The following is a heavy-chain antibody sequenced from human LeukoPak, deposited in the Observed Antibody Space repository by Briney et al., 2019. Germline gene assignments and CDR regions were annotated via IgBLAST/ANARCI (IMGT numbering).Heavy chain of an antibody. D-gene: IGHD2-15*01. J-gene: IGHJ4*02. CDR1: GFTFSSNY. CDR3: ARGSYCSGGSCYRAPFGY. CDR2: IYSGGST. Sequence: GGSLRLSCAASGFTFSSNYMSWVRQAPGKGLEWVSVIYSGGSTYYADSVKGRFTISRDNSKNTLYLQMNSLRAEDTAVYYCARGSYCSGGSCYRAPFGYWGQGALVTVSS. V-gene: IGHV3-53*01.